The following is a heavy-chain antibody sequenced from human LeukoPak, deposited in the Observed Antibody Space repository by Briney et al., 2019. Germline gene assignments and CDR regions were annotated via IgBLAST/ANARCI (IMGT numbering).Heavy chain of an antibody. CDR1: GFTFSSSA. D-gene: IGHD6-19*01. CDR2: ISGSGGST. Sequence: PGGSLRLSCAASGFTFSSSAMSWVRQAPGKGLECVSVISGSGGSTYYADSVRGRFTISRDNSKSTLYLQMNSLSAEDTAVYYCAKGGSGWYVGLFDYWGQGTLVTVSS. CDR3: AKGGSGWYVGLFDY. V-gene: IGHV3-23*01. J-gene: IGHJ4*02.